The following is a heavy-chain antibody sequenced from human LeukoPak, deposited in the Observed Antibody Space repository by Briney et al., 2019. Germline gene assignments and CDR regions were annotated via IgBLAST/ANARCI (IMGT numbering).Heavy chain of an antibody. Sequence: SVKVSCKASGGTFSSYAISWVRQAPGQGLEWMGGIIPIFGTANYAQKFQGRVTITADESTSTAYMELSSLRSEDTAVYYCARRDSSGWLHAFDIWGQGTMVTVSS. V-gene: IGHV1-69*13. CDR1: GGTFSSYA. CDR2: IIPIFGTA. D-gene: IGHD6-19*01. J-gene: IGHJ3*02. CDR3: ARRDSSGWLHAFDI.